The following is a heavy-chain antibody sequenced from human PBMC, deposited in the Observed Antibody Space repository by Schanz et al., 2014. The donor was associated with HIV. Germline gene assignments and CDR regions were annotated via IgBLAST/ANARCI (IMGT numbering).Heavy chain of an antibody. D-gene: IGHD6-13*01. CDR1: GGSFSGHV. V-gene: IGHV4-34*01. Sequence: QVRLQQWGAGLLKPSETLSLTCAVYGGSFSGHVWSWIRQPPGKGLEWIGYIYYSGRTYYNPSLKSRVTISVDTSKNQFSLKLPSVTAADTAVYYCARDSAMDYFDFWGQGTLVTVSS. J-gene: IGHJ4*02. CDR2: IYYSGRT. CDR3: ARDSAMDYFDF.